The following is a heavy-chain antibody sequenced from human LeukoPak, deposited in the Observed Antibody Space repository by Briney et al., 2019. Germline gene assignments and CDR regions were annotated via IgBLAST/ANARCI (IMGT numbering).Heavy chain of an antibody. CDR2: ITNSGNSI. J-gene: IGHJ3*02. V-gene: IGHV3-11*04. CDR3: ARAYLDAFDI. CDR1: GFTFSHYY. Sequence: GGSLRLSCAASGFTFSHYYMSWIRQAPGKGLEWVSYITNSGNSIFYADSVKGRFTTSRDNAKNSLYLQMNSLRAEDTAVYYCARAYLDAFDIWGQGTMVTVSS.